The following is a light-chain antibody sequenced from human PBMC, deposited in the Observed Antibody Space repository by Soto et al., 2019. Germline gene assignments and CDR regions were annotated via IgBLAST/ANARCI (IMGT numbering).Light chain of an antibody. CDR1: QSISKY. CDR2: AAS. V-gene: IGKV1-39*01. CDR3: QQSFSTVRT. J-gene: IGKJ1*01. Sequence: DIQMTQSPSSLSASVGDRVTITCRASQSISKYLHWYQQRPGKAPKLLIYAASSLQSGVPSRFSGGGSGTDFTLTISSLQPEDFATYYCQQSFSTVRTFGQGTKVEI.